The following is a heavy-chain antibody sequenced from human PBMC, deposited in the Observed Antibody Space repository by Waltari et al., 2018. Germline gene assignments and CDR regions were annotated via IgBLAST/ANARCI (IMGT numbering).Heavy chain of an antibody. CDR3: ARRVSTKGAFEV. CDR2: IIPMPGIT. Sequence: QVQLVQSGPEVEQPGSSVKVSCTSSGGPFIHVGLHWMRQVPGQGLEWMGKIIPMPGITDYEQKFQGRLRITADRSTTTGYMELRSLGTEDTAIYYCARRVSTKGAFEVWGRGTLVTVSP. J-gene: IGHJ3*01. CDR1: GGPFIHVG. V-gene: IGHV1-69*02. D-gene: IGHD5-12*01.